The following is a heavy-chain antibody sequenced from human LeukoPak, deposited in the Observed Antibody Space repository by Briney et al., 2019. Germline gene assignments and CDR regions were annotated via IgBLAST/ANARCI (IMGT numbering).Heavy chain of an antibody. J-gene: IGHJ4*02. CDR2: IWYDGSTK. CDR3: ASQGYCSGGSCYGGGIDY. Sequence: GESLRLSCAASGFTFSSYGMHWVRQAPGKGLEWVAVIWYDGSTKYYADSVKGRFTISRDNSKNTLYLQMNSLRAEDTAVYYCASQGYCSGGSCYGGGIDYWGQGTLVTVSS. CDR1: GFTFSSYG. V-gene: IGHV3-33*01. D-gene: IGHD2-15*01.